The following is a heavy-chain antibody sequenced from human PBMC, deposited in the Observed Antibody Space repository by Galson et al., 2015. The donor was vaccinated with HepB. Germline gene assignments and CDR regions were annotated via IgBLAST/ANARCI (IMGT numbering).Heavy chain of an antibody. V-gene: IGHV3-7*03. CDR3: ARVLGYQLPSHMDV. CDR2: IKQDGSEK. Sequence: SLRLSCAASGFTFSSYWMSWVRRAPGKGLEWVANIKQDGSEKYYVDSVKGRFTISRDNAKNSLYLQMNSLRAEDTAVYYCARVLGYQLPSHMDVWGQGTTVTVSS. D-gene: IGHD2-2*01. J-gene: IGHJ6*02. CDR1: GFTFSSYW.